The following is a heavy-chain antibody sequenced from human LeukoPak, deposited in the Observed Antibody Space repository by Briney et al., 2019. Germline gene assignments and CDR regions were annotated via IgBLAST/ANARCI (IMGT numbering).Heavy chain of an antibody. CDR2: ISSNGGST. Sequence: GGSLRLSCAASGFTFSSYAMHWVRQAPGKGLEYVSAISSNGGSTCYANSVKGRFTISRDNSKNTLYLQMGSLRAEDMAVYYCARAYGGKFDYWGQGTLVTVSS. CDR1: GFTFSSYA. V-gene: IGHV3-64*01. D-gene: IGHD4-23*01. CDR3: ARAYGGKFDY. J-gene: IGHJ4*02.